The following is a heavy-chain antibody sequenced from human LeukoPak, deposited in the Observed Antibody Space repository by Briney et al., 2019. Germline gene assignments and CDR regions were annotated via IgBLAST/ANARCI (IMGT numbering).Heavy chain of an antibody. CDR1: GGTFSSYA. Sequence: SVKVSCKASGGTFSSYAISWVRQAPGQGLEWMGGIIPIFGTANYAQKFQGRVTITADESTSTDYMELSSLRSEDTAVYYCARVGKYDFWSGYPTFYYYYYYMDVWGKGTTVTVSS. CDR2: IIPIFGTA. D-gene: IGHD3-3*01. V-gene: IGHV1-69*13. CDR3: ARVGKYDFWSGYPTFYYYYYYMDV. J-gene: IGHJ6*03.